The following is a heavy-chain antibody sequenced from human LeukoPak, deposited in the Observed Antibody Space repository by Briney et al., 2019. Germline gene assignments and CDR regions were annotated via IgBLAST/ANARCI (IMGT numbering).Heavy chain of an antibody. CDR2: IYYSGST. J-gene: IGHJ4*02. D-gene: IGHD6-19*01. CDR3: ARSRGSNGWYPPPSY. Sequence: SETLSLTCTVSGGSISSYYWNWIRQPPGKGLEWIGYIYYSGSTNYNPSLKSRVTISVDTSKNQFSLKLSSVTAADTAVYYCARSRGSNGWYPPPSYWGQGTLVTVSS. CDR1: GGSISSYY. V-gene: IGHV4-59*01.